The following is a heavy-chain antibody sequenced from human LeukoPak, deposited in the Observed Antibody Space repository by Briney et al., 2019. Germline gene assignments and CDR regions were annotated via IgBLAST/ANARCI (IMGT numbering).Heavy chain of an antibody. V-gene: IGHV4-59*08. CDR1: GGSISSYY. CDR2: IYYSGST. D-gene: IGHD2-21*01. Sequence: SQTLSLTCTVSGGSISSYYWSWIRQPPGKGLEWIGYIYYSGSTNYNPSLKSRVTISVDTSKNQFSLKLSSVTAADTAVYYCASGGADDAFDIWGQGTMVTVSS. J-gene: IGHJ3*02. CDR3: ASGGADDAFDI.